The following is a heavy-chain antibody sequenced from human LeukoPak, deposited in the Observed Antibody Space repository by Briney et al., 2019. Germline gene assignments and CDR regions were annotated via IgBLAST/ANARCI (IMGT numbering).Heavy chain of an antibody. CDR3: ARDRFRGSTGNHFAY. D-gene: IGHD1-26*01. CDR2: VSAYNGDT. CDR1: GYSFTSYG. V-gene: IGHV1-18*03. Sequence: ASVKVSCKASGYSFTSYGISWVRQAPGQGLEWIGWVSAYNGDTNYAQKVLGRVTMTTDTSTSTAYMELRSLRSDDMAVYFCARDRFRGSTGNHFAYWGQGTLVTVSS. J-gene: IGHJ4*02.